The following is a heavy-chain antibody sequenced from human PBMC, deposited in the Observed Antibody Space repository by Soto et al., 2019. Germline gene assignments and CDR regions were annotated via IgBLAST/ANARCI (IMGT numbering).Heavy chain of an antibody. V-gene: IGHV5-51*01. D-gene: IGHD6-13*01. CDR3: ARSPRSSSYFDY. CDR2: IYPGDHET. CDR1: GYTFSNFW. Sequence: PGEPLKISCRCSGYTFSNFWIAWVRHLPGKGLEWMGIIYPGDHETRYSPSFHGKVTISADKSINTAYLQWSSLEASDSAFYYCARSPRSSSYFDYCGEGALFTVS. J-gene: IGHJ4*02.